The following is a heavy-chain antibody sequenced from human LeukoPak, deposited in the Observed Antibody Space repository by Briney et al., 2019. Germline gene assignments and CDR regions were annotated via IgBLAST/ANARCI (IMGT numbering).Heavy chain of an antibody. CDR1: GYSFTSYY. V-gene: IGHV1-46*01. J-gene: IGHJ4*02. CDR2: IFPSGGST. D-gene: IGHD3-16*01. CDR3: AREEDGGTFDY. Sequence: ASVKVSCKASGYSFTSYYMHWVRQAPGQGLEWMGIIFPSGGSTSYAQKFQSRVTMTRDTSTSTVYMELGSLRSGDTAVYFCAREEDGGTFDYWGQGTLVTVSS.